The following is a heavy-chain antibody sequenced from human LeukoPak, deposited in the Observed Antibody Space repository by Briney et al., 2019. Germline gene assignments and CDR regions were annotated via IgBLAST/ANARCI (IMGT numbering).Heavy chain of an antibody. V-gene: IGHV3-30*03. CDR2: ISDDGRRE. J-gene: IGHJ4*02. D-gene: IGHD4-17*01. CDR3: ATRPSDYGDYVSYFDS. Sequence: PGGSLRLSCAASGFSFISYGMHWVRQAPGKGLEWVGAISDDGRREDYADSVKGRFTISRDNSKNTLYLQMNSLRAEDTAVYYCATRPSDYGDYVSYFDSWGPGTLVTVSS. CDR1: GFSFISYG.